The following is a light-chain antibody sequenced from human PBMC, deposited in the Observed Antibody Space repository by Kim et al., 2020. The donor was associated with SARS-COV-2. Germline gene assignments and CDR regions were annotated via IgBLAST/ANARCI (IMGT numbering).Light chain of an antibody. CDR1: QGITDD. Sequence: DIQMTQSPSSLSASVGDRVTITCRASQGITDDLDWYQQKPGKAPKRLIYNVSSLQSGVPSRFSGSGSGTEFTLTISSLQPEDFATYYCLQHNSYPWTFGQGTTVDIK. CDR2: NVS. CDR3: LQHNSYPWT. V-gene: IGKV1-17*01. J-gene: IGKJ1*01.